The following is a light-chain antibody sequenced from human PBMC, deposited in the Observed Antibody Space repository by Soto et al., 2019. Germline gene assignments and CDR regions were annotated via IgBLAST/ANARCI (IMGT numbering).Light chain of an antibody. CDR1: QSIGNA. J-gene: IGKJ1*01. CDR2: AAS. V-gene: IGKV1-39*01. Sequence: DIQMTQSPSSLSASVGDRVTITCRASQSIGNALGWYQQKPGKPPKVLIYAASTLQSGVPSRFSGSGSGTDFTLTISSLQPEDFATYYCQQSYNTPLTFGQGTKVDIK. CDR3: QQSYNTPLT.